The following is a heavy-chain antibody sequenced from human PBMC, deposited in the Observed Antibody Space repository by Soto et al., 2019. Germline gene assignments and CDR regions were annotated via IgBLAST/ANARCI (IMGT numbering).Heavy chain of an antibody. V-gene: IGHV1-69*01. Sequence: QVQLVQSGAEVKKPGYSVKVSCKASGGTFSSYAISWVRQAPGQGLEWMGGIIPIFGTANYAQKFQGRVTITADESTSTAYMELSSLRSVDTAVNYCARGRDYGDYRAFDIWGQETMVTVSS. D-gene: IGHD4-17*01. CDR1: GGTFSSYA. CDR2: IIPIFGTA. J-gene: IGHJ3*02. CDR3: ARGRDYGDYRAFDI.